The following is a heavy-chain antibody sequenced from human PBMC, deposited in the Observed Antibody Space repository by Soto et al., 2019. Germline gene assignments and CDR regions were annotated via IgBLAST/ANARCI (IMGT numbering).Heavy chain of an antibody. J-gene: IGHJ3*02. Sequence: PSQTLSLTCAISGDSVSSNSAAWNWLRQSPSRGLEWLGRTYYRSKWYNGYVVSVKSRITINPDTSKNQFSLQLNSVTPEDTAVYYCARERGVLSEAFDIWGQGTVVTVSS. CDR1: GDSVSSNSAA. D-gene: IGHD3-10*01. V-gene: IGHV6-1*01. CDR2: TYYRSKWYN. CDR3: ARERGVLSEAFDI.